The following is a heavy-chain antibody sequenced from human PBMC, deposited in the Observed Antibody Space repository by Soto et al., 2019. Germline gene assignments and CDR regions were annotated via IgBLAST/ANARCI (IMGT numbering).Heavy chain of an antibody. CDR3: FGGNGGPQ. CDR2: IKPDGSAT. V-gene: IGHV3-7*03. J-gene: IGHJ4*02. CDR1: DFTFRNYW. D-gene: IGHD3-16*01. Sequence: PGGSLRRSCATSDFTFRNYWMNWVRQAPGKGLEWVANIKPDGSATNYVDSVKGRFTISRDNVRNSVSLQMNSLRVEDTAVYFCFGGNGGPQWGQGTLVTVSS.